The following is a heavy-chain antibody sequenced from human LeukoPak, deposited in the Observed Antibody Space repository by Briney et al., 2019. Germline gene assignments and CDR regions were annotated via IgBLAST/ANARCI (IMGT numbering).Heavy chain of an antibody. CDR3: AADSLFSSGFYAFDI. CDR2: IVVGSGNT. V-gene: IGHV1-58*01. J-gene: IGHJ3*02. CDR1: GFTFTNSA. Sequence: SVKVSCKASGFTFTNSAVQWVGQARGQRLEWIGWIVVGSGNTNYAQKFQERVTVTRDMSTSTAYMELSSLRSEDTAVYYCAADSLFSSGFYAFDIWGQGTMVTVSS. D-gene: IGHD6-19*01.